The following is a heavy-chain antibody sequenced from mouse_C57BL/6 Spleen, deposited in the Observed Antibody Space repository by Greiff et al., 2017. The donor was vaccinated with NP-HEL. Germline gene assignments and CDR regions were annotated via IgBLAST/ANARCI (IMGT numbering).Heavy chain of an antibody. D-gene: IGHD1-1*01. Sequence: QVQLQQSGAELAKPGASVKLSCKASGYTFTSYWMHWVKQRPGQGLEWIGYINPSSGYTKYNQKFKDKATLTADKSSSTAYMQLSSLTYEDSAVYYCARSRDGSSYDFDYWGQGTTLTVSS. CDR2: INPSSGYT. V-gene: IGHV1-7*01. J-gene: IGHJ2*01. CDR3: ARSRDGSSYDFDY. CDR1: GYTFTSYW.